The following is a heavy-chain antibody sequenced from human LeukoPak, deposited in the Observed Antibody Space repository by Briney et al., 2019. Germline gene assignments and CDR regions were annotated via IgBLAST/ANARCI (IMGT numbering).Heavy chain of an antibody. CDR3: ARGPYGDCEPFGLVY. CDR1: GGTFSSYA. V-gene: IGHV1-69*05. CDR2: IIPIFGTA. Sequence: SVKVSCKASGGTFSSYAISWVRQAPGQGLEWMGRIIPIFGTANYAQKFQGRVTITTDESTSTAYMELSSLRSEDTAVYYCARGPYGDCEPFGLVYWGQGTLFPVSS. D-gene: IGHD4-17*01. J-gene: IGHJ4*02.